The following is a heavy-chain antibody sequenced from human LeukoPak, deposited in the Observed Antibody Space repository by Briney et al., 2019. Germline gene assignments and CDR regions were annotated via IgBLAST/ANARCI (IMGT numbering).Heavy chain of an antibody. CDR1: GFTFSRYP. Sequence: GGSLRPSCAGSGFTFSRYPIHWVRQAPGKGLEWVAMISSDGSANYYAESVWGRFTTSKYNSKDSVYLETNSLRTDDTSVYYCARDPGMAAAGTAHFDYWGQGTLVTASS. V-gene: IGHV3-30*04. D-gene: IGHD6-13*01. CDR2: ISSDGSAN. CDR3: ARDPGMAAAGTAHFDY. J-gene: IGHJ4*02.